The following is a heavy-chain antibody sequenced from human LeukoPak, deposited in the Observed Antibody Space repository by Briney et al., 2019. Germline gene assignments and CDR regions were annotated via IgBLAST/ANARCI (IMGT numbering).Heavy chain of an antibody. D-gene: IGHD6-19*01. Sequence: SVKVSCKASGGTFSSYAISRVRQAPGQGLEWMGGIIPIFGTANYAQKFQGRVTITADKSTSTAYMELSSLRSEDTAVYYCAREAGKWLVYFGTSFDYWGQGTLVTVSS. CDR1: GGTFSSYA. V-gene: IGHV1-69*06. CDR2: IIPIFGTA. J-gene: IGHJ4*02. CDR3: AREAGKWLVYFGTSFDY.